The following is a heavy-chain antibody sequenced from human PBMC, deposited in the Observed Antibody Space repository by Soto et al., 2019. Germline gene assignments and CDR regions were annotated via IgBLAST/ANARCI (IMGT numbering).Heavy chain of an antibody. CDR3: ARDLGQQLFDY. D-gene: IGHD6-13*01. J-gene: IGHJ4*02. Sequence: ASVKVSCKASGYTFTSYYMNWVRQAPGQGLEWLGIINPSGGYTTYAQKLQGRVSMTTDTSTSTAYMELRSLRSDDTAVYYCARDLGQQLFDYWGQGTLVTVSS. CDR2: INPSGGYT. V-gene: IGHV1-46*01. CDR1: GYTFTSYY.